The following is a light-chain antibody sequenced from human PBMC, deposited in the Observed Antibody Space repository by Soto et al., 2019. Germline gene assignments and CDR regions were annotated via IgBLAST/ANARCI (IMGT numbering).Light chain of an antibody. J-gene: IGLJ1*01. Sequence: QSVLTQPPSASETPGQRVTISCSGSSSNIGSNSVNWYQQLPGTATKLLIYSNNQRPSGVPDRFSGSKSGTSASLAISGLQSEDEADYYCASWDDSLNAYYVFGTGTKLTVL. V-gene: IGLV1-44*01. CDR1: SSNIGSNS. CDR3: ASWDDSLNAYYV. CDR2: SNN.